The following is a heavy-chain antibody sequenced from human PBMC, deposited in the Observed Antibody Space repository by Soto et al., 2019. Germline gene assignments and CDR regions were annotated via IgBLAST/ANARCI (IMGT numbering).Heavy chain of an antibody. CDR2: IWYDGSNK. V-gene: IGHV3-33*01. CDR3: ARARGGSRGRGFDY. D-gene: IGHD2-15*01. CDR1: GCTFSSYG. J-gene: IGHJ4*02. Sequence: QVQLVESGGGVVQPGRSLRLSCAASGCTFSSYGMQWVRQAPGKGLEWVAVIWYDGSNKYYADSVKGRFTISRDNSKNTLYLEMNILRAEDTAVYYCARARGGSRGRGFDYWGQGTLVTVSS.